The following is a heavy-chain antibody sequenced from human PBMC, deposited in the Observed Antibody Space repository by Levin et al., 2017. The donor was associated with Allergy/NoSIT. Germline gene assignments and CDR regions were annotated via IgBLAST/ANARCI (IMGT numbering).Heavy chain of an antibody. Sequence: GGSLRLSCAASGFTFSDHYMDWVRQAPGKGLEWVGRSRNKGNSYTTEYAASVKGRFTISRDDSKSSLFLQMNSLKAEDTAVYYCTREISGMTEVVDYWGRGTLVTVSS. J-gene: IGHJ4*02. V-gene: IGHV3-72*01. CDR3: TREISGMTEVVDY. CDR1: GFTFSDHY. CDR2: SRNKGNSYTT. D-gene: IGHD5-12*01.